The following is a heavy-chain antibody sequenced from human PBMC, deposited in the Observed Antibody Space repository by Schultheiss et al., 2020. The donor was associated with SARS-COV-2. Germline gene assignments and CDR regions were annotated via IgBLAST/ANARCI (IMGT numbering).Heavy chain of an antibody. V-gene: IGHV3-9*01. D-gene: IGHD3-3*01. CDR2: ISWNSGSI. CDR3: AKAQPDVLRFLEWLLPYFDY. J-gene: IGHJ4*02. CDR1: GFTFDDYA. Sequence: SLKISCAASGFTFDDYAMHWVRQAPGKGLEWVSGISWNSGSIGYADSVKGRFTISRDNAKNSLYLQMNSLRAEDTALYYCAKAQPDVLRFLEWLLPYFDYWGQGTLVTVSS.